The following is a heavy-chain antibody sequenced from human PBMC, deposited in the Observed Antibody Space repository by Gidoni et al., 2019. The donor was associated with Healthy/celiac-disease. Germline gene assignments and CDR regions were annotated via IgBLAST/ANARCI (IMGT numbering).Heavy chain of an antibody. CDR1: YG. V-gene: IGHV3-30*18. D-gene: IGHD5-12*01. Sequence: YGMHWVRQAPGKGLEWVAVISYDGSNKYYADSVKGRFTISRDNSKNTLYLQMNSLRAEDTAVYYCAKDRVRRVEMATQWGQGTLVTVSS. J-gene: IGHJ4*02. CDR2: ISYDGSNK. CDR3: AKDRVRRVEMATQ.